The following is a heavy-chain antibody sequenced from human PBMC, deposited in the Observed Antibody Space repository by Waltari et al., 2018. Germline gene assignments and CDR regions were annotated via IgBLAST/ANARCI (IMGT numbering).Heavy chain of an antibody. J-gene: IGHJ4*02. CDR3: ARGLYHFWSGYGGAYFDY. Sequence: EVQLVESGGGLVQPGGSLRLSCAASGFTFSSYSMNWVRQAPGKGLEWVSYISSSSSTIYYADSVKGRFTISRDNAKNSLYLQMNSLRAEDTAVYYCARGLYHFWSGYGGAYFDYWGQGTLVTVSS. CDR2: ISSSSSTI. V-gene: IGHV3-48*04. D-gene: IGHD3-3*02. CDR1: GFTFSSYS.